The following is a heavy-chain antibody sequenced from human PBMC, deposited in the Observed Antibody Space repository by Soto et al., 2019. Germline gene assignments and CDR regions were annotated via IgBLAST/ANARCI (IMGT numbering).Heavy chain of an antibody. V-gene: IGHV3-23*01. Sequence: GGSLRLSCAASGFTFSSYAMSWVRQAPGKGLEWVSAISGSGSNTYYADSVKGRFTISRDNSKNTLYLQMNSLRAEDTAVYYCARDRGQIATVWTFDYWGQGTLVTVSS. CDR3: ARDRGQIATVWTFDY. D-gene: IGHD4-17*01. CDR1: GFTFSSYA. CDR2: ISGSGSNT. J-gene: IGHJ4*02.